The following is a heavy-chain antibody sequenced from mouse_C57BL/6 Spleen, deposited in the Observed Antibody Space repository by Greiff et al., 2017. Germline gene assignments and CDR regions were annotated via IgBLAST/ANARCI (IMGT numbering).Heavy chain of an antibody. CDR3: ARHGDYETFDY. J-gene: IGHJ2*01. D-gene: IGHD2-4*01. V-gene: IGHV5-12*01. Sequence: EVKLVESGGGLVQPGGSLKLSCAASGFTFSDYYMYWVRQTPEKRLEWVAYISNGGGSTYYPDTVKGRFTISRDNAKNTLYLQMSRLKSEDTAMYYCARHGDYETFDYWGQGTTLTVSS. CDR1: GFTFSDYY. CDR2: ISNGGGST.